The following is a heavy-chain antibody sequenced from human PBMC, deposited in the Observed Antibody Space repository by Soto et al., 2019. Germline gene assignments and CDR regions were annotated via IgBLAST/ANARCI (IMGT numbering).Heavy chain of an antibody. CDR3: ARDQLRPGILYSLGVLLPEYGL. D-gene: IGHD3-22*01. Sequence: GGALRLSCAASGFAFSTFAITWVRQAPGKGLEWVAAISVSGNNAYYADSVKGRFTISRDNSQNSVFLQMSSLRADDTAVYYCARDQLRPGILYSLGVLLPEYGLWGQGTLVTVSS. CDR1: GFAFSTFA. CDR2: ISVSGNNA. J-gene: IGHJ4*02. V-gene: IGHV3-23*01.